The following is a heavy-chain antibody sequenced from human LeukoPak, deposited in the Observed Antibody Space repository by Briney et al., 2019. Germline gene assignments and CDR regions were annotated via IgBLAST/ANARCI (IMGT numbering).Heavy chain of an antibody. V-gene: IGHV3-23*01. CDR1: GFTFSSHG. J-gene: IGHJ4*02. D-gene: IGHD3-22*01. CDR3: ARDGSQWLDIY. CDR2: ISGSGNT. Sequence: GGSLRLSCAASGFTFSSHGMSWVRQAPGKGLEWVSAISGSGNTYYADSVKGRFTISRDNSKNTVYLQMNSLRPEDTAVYYCARDGSQWLDIYWGQGTLVTVSS.